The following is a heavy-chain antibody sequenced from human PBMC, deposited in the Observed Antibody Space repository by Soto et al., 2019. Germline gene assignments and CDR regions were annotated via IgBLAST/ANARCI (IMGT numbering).Heavy chain of an antibody. Sequence: QVQLQESGPGLVKPSQTLSLTCTVSGGSISTGGYYWSWIRQHPGRGLEWIGYIYHSGMTFSNPSLQSRVAFSIGTSENQFSLKLSSVTAADTAVYYCATVRWELHDAFDIWGHGTMVSVSS. CDR1: GGSISTGGYY. D-gene: IGHD4-17*01. V-gene: IGHV4-31*03. CDR2: IYHSGMT. J-gene: IGHJ3*02. CDR3: ATVRWELHDAFDI.